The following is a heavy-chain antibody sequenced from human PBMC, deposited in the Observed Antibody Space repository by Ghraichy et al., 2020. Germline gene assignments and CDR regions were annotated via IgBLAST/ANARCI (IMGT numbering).Heavy chain of an antibody. CDR3: ARAHYYDSSGYYYYYGMDV. CDR2: INHSGST. V-gene: IGHV4-34*01. CDR1: GGSFSGYY. D-gene: IGHD3-22*01. J-gene: IGHJ6*02. Sequence: SETLSLTCAVYGGSFSGYYWSWIRQPPGKGLEWIGEINHSGSTNYNPSLKSRVTISVDTSKNQFSLKLSSVTAADTAVYYCARAHYYDSSGYYYYYGMDVWGQGTTVTVSS.